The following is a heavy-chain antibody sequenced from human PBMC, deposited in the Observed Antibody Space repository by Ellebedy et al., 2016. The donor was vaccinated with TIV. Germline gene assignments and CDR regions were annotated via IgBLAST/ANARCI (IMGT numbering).Heavy chain of an antibody. D-gene: IGHD3-22*01. J-gene: IGHJ3*02. CDR3: ARGVYYDSSGYNDHAFDI. CDR1: GYTFTGYY. V-gene: IGHV1-46*01. Sequence: ASVKVSCXASGYTFTGYYMHWVRQAPGQGLEWMGIINPSGGSTSYAQKFQGRVTMTRDTSTSTVYMELSSLRSEDTAVYYCARGVYYDSSGYNDHAFDIWGQGTMVTVSS. CDR2: INPSGGST.